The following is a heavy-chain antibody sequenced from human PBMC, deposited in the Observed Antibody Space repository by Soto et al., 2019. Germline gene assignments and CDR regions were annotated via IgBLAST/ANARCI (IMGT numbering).Heavy chain of an antibody. CDR1: GFTFSIYS. CDR2: ISSGSDYI. J-gene: IGHJ4*02. V-gene: IGHV3-21*01. D-gene: IGHD5-12*01. Sequence: EVQLVESGGGLVKPGGSLRLSCAASGFTFSIYSMSWVRQAPGKGLEWVSSISSGSDYIYYADSVKGRFTISRDNAKNSLFLQMNSLRAEDTAMYFCARSPGRDGYNHFEYWGQGTLVTVSS. CDR3: ARSPGRDGYNHFEY.